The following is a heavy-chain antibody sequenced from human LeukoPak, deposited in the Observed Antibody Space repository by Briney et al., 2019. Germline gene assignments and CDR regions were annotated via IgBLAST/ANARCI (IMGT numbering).Heavy chain of an antibody. D-gene: IGHD3-22*01. CDR2: INPSGGST. V-gene: IGHV1-46*03. CDR3: ARLRYYYDSSGYYYDY. CDR1: GYTFTSYY. J-gene: IGHJ4*02. Sequence: ASVKVSCKASGYTFTSYYMHWARQAHGQGLEWMGIINPSGGSTSYAQKFQGRVTMTRDTSSSTVYMELSSLRSEDTAVYYCARLRYYYDSSGYYYDYWGQGTLVTVSS.